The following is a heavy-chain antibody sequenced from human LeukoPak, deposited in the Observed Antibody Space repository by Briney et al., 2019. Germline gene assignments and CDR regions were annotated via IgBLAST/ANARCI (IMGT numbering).Heavy chain of an antibody. Sequence: SDTLSLTCAVSGYSITSSSWWGWIRQPPGKGLEWIGYIYHSGTTYYNPSLQSRVTMSVDTSKNQFSLKLNSVTAADTAVYYCARHYGPWGQGTLVTVSS. D-gene: IGHD3-16*01. J-gene: IGHJ5*02. V-gene: IGHV4-28*01. CDR1: GYSITSSSW. CDR2: IYHSGTT. CDR3: ARHYGP.